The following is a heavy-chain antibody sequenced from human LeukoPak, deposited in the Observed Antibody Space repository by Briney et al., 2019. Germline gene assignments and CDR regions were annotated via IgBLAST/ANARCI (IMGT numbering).Heavy chain of an antibody. V-gene: IGHV3-7*01. CDR1: GFTFSSYA. CDR3: ARDNYDSSTPYYFDY. D-gene: IGHD3-22*01. CDR2: IKQDGSEK. Sequence: PGGSLRLSCAASGFTFSSYAMSWVRQAPGKGLEWVANIKQDGSEKYYVDSVKGRFTISRDDAKSSLYLQMNSLRAEDTAVYYCARDNYDSSTPYYFDYWGQGTLVTVSS. J-gene: IGHJ4*02.